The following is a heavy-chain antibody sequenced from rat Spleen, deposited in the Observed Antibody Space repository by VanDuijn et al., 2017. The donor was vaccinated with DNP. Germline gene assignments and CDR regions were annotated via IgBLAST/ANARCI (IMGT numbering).Heavy chain of an antibody. CDR2: IRSYGSVT. CDR3: ASRPPPTRGPFDY. J-gene: IGHJ2*01. D-gene: IGHD1-4*01. Sequence: EVQLVESGGGLVQPGRSLKLSCAVSRITFSDHNMAWVRQAPKKGLEWVATIRSYGSVTYYPDSVKGRFTISRDNEKSTLYLQMDSLRSEDTATYYCASRPPPTRGPFDYWGQGVAVTVSS. V-gene: IGHV5-7*01. CDR1: RITFSDHN.